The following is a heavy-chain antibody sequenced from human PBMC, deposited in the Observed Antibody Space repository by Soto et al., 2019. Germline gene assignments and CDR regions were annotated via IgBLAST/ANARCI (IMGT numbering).Heavy chain of an antibody. D-gene: IGHD3-22*01. CDR1: GFTFSSYA. CDR2: ISGSGGST. J-gene: IGHJ3*02. Sequence: EVQLLESGGGLVQPGGSLRLSCAASGFTFSSYAMSWVRQAPGKGLEWVSSISGSGGSTYYAGSVKGRFTISRDNSKNTLYLQMHSLRAEDTAVYYCAKGGGATMIVRVACDIWGQGTMVTVSS. V-gene: IGHV3-23*01. CDR3: AKGGGATMIVRVACDI.